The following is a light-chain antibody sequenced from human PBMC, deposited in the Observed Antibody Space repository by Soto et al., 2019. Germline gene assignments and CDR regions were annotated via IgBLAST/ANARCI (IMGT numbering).Light chain of an antibody. CDR1: SSNVGSYNF. V-gene: IGLV2-23*02. CDR2: EVS. J-gene: IGLJ3*02. CDR3: CSYAGNNTLV. Sequence: QSALTQPASVSGSPGQSITISCTGTSSNVGSYNFVSWYRQYAGKAPELIIYEVSQRPSTFFNRFSGSKSGNTASLTVSGIQSDDEADYYCCSYAGNNTLVFGGGTKLTVL.